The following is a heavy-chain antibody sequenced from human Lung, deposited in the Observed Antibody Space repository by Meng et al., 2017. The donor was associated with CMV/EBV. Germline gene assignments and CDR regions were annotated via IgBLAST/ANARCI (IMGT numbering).Heavy chain of an antibody. CDR3: ARGQGYDFWSGVYYYYGMDF. V-gene: IGHV3-53*01. Sequence: GESXKISCAASGFTVSSNYMSWVRQAPGKGLEWVSVIYSGGSTYYADSVKGGFTISRDNSTNTLYLQMNSLRSEDTAVYYCARGQGYDFWSGVYYYYGMDFWGQGTTVTVSS. D-gene: IGHD3-3*01. CDR2: IYSGGST. J-gene: IGHJ6*02. CDR1: GFTVSSNY.